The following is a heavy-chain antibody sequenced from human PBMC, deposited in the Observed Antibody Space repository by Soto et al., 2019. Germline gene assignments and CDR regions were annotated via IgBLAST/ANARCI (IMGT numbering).Heavy chain of an antibody. J-gene: IGHJ6*02. D-gene: IGHD3-10*01. CDR2: IIPTLGTA. CDR1: GGTFSSYA. V-gene: IGHV1-69*13. Sequence: SVKVSCKASGGTFSSYAMSWVRQAPGQGLEWMGGIIPTLGTANYAQRFQGRVTITADESTSTAYMELSSLRSEDTAVYYCARGGGSGSSRPSAYYYGMDVWGQGTTVTVSS. CDR3: ARGGGSGSSRPSAYYYGMDV.